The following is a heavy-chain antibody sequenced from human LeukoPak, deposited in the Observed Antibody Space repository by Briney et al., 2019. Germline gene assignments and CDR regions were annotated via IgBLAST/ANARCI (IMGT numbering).Heavy chain of an antibody. J-gene: IGHJ4*02. V-gene: IGHV3-30*04. CDR3: ARDNGRYDSSGYYGY. Sequence: GGSLRLSCAASGFTFSSYAMHWVRQAPGKGLEWVAVISYDGSNKYYADSVKGRFTISRDNSKNTLYLQMNSLRAEDTAVYYCARDNGRYDSSGYYGYWGQGTLVTVSS. D-gene: IGHD3-22*01. CDR1: GFTFSSYA. CDR2: ISYDGSNK.